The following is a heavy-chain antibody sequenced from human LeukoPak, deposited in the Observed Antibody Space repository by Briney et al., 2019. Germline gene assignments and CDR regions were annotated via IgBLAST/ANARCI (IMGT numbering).Heavy chain of an antibody. J-gene: IGHJ4*02. Sequence: PGGSLRLSCAASGFTFSSYAMSWVRQAPGKGLEWVSVISGSGGSTYYADSVKGRFTISRDNSKNTLYLQMNSLRAEDTAVYYCAVDIAAAGDFDYWGQGTLVTVSS. CDR3: AVDIAAAGDFDY. D-gene: IGHD6-13*01. V-gene: IGHV3-23*01. CDR2: ISGSGGST. CDR1: GFTFSSYA.